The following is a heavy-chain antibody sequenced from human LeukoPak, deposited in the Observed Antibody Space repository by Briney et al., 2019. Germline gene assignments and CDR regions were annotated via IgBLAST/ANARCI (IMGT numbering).Heavy chain of an antibody. D-gene: IGHD2-15*01. CDR3: TNGDCRGGRCSSGPY. V-gene: IGHV3-30*02. J-gene: IGHJ4*02. CDR1: GFTFRIYG. CDR2: TRDDGSKN. Sequence: GGSLRLSCAASGFTFRIYGMHWVRQAPGKGLEWVAYTRDDGSKNWYGDSVKGRFTISRDNPKNTLYLQMKSLRGEDTAVYYCTNGDCRGGRCSSGPYWGQGTLVTVSS.